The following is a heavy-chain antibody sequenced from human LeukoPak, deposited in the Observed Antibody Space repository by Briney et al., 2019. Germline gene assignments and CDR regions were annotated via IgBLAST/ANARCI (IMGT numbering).Heavy chain of an antibody. J-gene: IGHJ4*02. CDR3: ARGGGLNSGSYYFPY. CDR1: GYTFTGYY. D-gene: IGHD1-26*01. CDR2: INPNSGGT. Sequence: ASVKVSCKASGYTFTGYYMHWVRQAPGQGLEWMGWINPNSGGTNYAQKFQGRVTMTRDTSISTAYMELSSLRSEDTAVYYCARGGGLNSGSYYFPYWSQGTLVTVSS. V-gene: IGHV1-2*02.